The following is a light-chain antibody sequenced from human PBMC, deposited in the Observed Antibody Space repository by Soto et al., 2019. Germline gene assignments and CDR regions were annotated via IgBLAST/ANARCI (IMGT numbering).Light chain of an antibody. V-gene: IGKV1-9*01. CDR3: QQLNSFPIP. CDR2: GAS. J-gene: IGKJ3*01. CDR1: QGIANF. Sequence: IPLTQSPSSLSASVGDRVTISCRASQGIANFLAWYQQKPGKAPKLLIYGASTLPSGVPSRFSGSGSGTDFTLTISSLQPEDFATYYCQQLNSFPIPFGPGTKVDIK.